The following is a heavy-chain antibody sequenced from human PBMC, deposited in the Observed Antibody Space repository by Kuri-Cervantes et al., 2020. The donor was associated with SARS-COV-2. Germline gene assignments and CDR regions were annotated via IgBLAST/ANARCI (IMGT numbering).Heavy chain of an antibody. V-gene: IGHV3-48*04. CDR3: ARGWQQLPWHFDY. Sequence: GESLKISCAASGFTSSSYSMNWVRQAPGKGLEWVSYISSSSSTIYYANSVKGLFTISRDNAKNALYLQMSSLRGDDTAVYYCARGWQQLPWHFDYWGQGILVTVSS. CDR2: ISSSSSTI. CDR1: GFTSSSYS. D-gene: IGHD6-13*01. J-gene: IGHJ4*02.